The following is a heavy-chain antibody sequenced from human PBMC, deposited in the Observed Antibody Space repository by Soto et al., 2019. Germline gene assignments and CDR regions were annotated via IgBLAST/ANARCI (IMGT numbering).Heavy chain of an antibody. V-gene: IGHV5-51*01. CDR2: IYPGDSDT. CDR3: ACRGQTYVFDF. D-gene: IGHD3-10*02. CDR1: GWNVASYW. Sequence: EALKISCEGSGWNVASYWIGRVRRMPGKGLEWMGIIYPGDSDTRYSPSFQGQVTISADQSINPAYLQWSSLKASDTAMYYCACRGQTYVFDFWGQATMV. J-gene: IGHJ3*01.